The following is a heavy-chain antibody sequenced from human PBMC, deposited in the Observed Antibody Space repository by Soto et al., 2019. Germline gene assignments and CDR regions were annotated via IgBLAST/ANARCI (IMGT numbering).Heavy chain of an antibody. CDR1: GFTFSSYA. Sequence: GGSLRLSCAASGFTFSSYAMHWVRQAPGKGLEWVAVISYDGSNKYYADSVKGRFTISRDNSKNTLYLQMNSLRAEDTAVYYCARRMAGTSGDYWGQGTLVTVSS. CDR3: ARRMAGTSGDY. D-gene: IGHD6-19*01. V-gene: IGHV3-30-3*01. J-gene: IGHJ4*02. CDR2: ISYDGSNK.